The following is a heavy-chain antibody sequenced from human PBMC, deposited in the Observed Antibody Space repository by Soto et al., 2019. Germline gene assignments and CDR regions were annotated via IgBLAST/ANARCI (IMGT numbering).Heavy chain of an antibody. CDR2: ISSSSSTI. Sequence: PGGSLRLSCAASGFTFSSYSMNWVRQAPGKGLEWVSYISSSSSTIYYADSVKGRFTISRDNAKNSLYLQMNSLRDEDTAVYYCARAGGYDFWIGYYPNWEPASLRMDVWGQGTTVTVSS. CDR3: ARAGGYDFWIGYYPNWEPASLRMDV. J-gene: IGHJ6*02. D-gene: IGHD3-3*01. V-gene: IGHV3-48*02. CDR1: GFTFSSYS.